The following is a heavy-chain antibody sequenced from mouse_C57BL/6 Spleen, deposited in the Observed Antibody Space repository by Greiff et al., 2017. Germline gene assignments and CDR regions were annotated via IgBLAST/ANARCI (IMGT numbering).Heavy chain of an antibody. CDR3: ARNSVSSPYYFDY. D-gene: IGHD1-1*01. CDR2: IWSGGST. J-gene: IGHJ2*01. CDR1: GFSLTSYG. Sequence: VQLQQSGPGLVQPSQSLSITCTVSGFSLTSYGVHWVRQSPGKGLEWLGVIWSGGSTDYNAAFISSLSISKDNSNSQVFFQMNSLQADDTAIYYCARNSVSSPYYFDYWGQGTTLTVSS. V-gene: IGHV2-2*01.